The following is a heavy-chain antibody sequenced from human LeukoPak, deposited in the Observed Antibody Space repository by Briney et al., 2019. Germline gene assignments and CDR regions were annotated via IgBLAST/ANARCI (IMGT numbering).Heavy chain of an antibody. CDR3: ARSGDSSGWYYYYYGMDV. V-gene: IGHV3-30-3*01. CDR2: ISYDGSNK. D-gene: IGHD6-19*01. CDR1: GGTFSSYA. J-gene: IGHJ6*02. Sequence: SCKASGGTFSSYAMHWVRQAPGKGLEWVAVISYDGSNKYYAGSVKGRFTISRDNSKNTLYLQMNSLRAEDTAVYYCARSGDSSGWYYYYYGMDVWGQGTTVTVSS.